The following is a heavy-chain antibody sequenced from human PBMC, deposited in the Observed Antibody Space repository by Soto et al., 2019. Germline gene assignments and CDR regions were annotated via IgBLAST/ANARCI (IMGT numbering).Heavy chain of an antibody. CDR3: ASTKADYYYYYMDV. CDR1: GGSISSYY. CDR2: NYYSGST. Sequence: SETLSLTCTVSGGSISSYYWSWIRQPPGKGLEWIGYNYYSGSTNYNPSLKSRVTISVDTSKNQFSLKLSSVTAAATAVYYCASTKADYYYYYMDVWGKGTTVTVSS. D-gene: IGHD1-1*01. V-gene: IGHV4-59*08. J-gene: IGHJ6*03.